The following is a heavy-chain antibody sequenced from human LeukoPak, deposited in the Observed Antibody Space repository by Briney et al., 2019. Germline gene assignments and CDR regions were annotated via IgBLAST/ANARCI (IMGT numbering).Heavy chain of an antibody. D-gene: IGHD5-18*01. CDR1: GFTFSSYS. V-gene: IGHV3-21*01. CDR2: ISSSSSYI. Sequence: GGSLRLSCAASGFTFSSYSMNWVRQAPRKGLEWVSSISSSSSYIYYADSVKGRFTISRDNAKNSLYLQMNSLRAEDTAVYYCARGRTDTAMARPNWFDPWGQGTLVTVSS. J-gene: IGHJ5*02. CDR3: ARGRTDTAMARPNWFDP.